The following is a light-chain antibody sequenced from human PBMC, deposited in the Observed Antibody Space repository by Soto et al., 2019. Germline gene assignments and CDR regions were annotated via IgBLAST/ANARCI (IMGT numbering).Light chain of an antibody. J-gene: IGLJ2*01. CDR3: ETWDTSSAG. V-gene: IGLV4-60*02. Sequence: QSVLTQSSSASASLGSSVKLTCTLSSGHSSYIIAWHQEQPGKAPRDLMNVVSSGRYNKGNGLPERFSGSSSGADCYLAVSNLQFEDEAHYYCETWDTSSAGFGGGTKLPVL. CDR1: SGHSSYI. CDR2: VVSSGRY.